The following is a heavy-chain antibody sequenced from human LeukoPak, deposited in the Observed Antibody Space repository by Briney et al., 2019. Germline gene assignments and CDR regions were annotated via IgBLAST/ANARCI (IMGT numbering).Heavy chain of an antibody. V-gene: IGHV1-69*04. Sequence: GASVKVSCKASGGTFSSYAISWVRQAPGQGLEWMGRIIPILGIANYAQKFQGRVTMTRDTSTSTAYMELRSLRSDDTAVYYCARVTSVDLTGYSSSWPDYWGQGTLVTVSS. J-gene: IGHJ4*02. CDR2: IIPILGIA. CDR3: ARVTSVDLTGYSSSWPDY. CDR1: GGTFSSYA. D-gene: IGHD6-13*01.